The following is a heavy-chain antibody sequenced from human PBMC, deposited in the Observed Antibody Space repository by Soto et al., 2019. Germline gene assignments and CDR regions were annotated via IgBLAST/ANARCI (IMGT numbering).Heavy chain of an antibody. CDR3: AKDRAGGIFDY. CDR2: ISNDGNFK. V-gene: IGHV3-30*18. J-gene: IGHJ4*02. CDR1: GFTVSSYG. Sequence: QVQLVESGGGVVQPGGSLRLSCAASGFTVSSYGMHWVRQAPGKGLEWVTLISNDGNFKYYADSVKGRFTISRDNSKDMVYLRLNSLRPEDTAVYYCAKDRAGGIFDYWGQGTLVTVSS. D-gene: IGHD3-16*01.